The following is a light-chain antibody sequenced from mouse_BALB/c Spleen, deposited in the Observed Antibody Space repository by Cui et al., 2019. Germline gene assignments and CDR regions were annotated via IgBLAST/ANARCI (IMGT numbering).Light chain of an antibody. V-gene: IGKV1-122*01. CDR3: LQVTHVPLT. Sequence: DAVMTQTPLSLPVRLGDQASISCRSSQSLENSNGNTYLNWYLQKPGQSPQLLIYRVSNRFSGVLDRFSGSGSGTDFTLKISRVEAEDLGVYFCLQVTHVPLTFGAGTKLELK. CDR2: RVS. J-gene: IGKJ5*01. CDR1: QSLENSNGNTY.